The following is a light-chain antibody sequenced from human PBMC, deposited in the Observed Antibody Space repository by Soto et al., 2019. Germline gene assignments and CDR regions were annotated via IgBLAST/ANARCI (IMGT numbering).Light chain of an antibody. V-gene: IGKV3-15*01. CDR1: QSVSIL. Sequence: RVMPVSPATLSVSPGERATVSCRASQSVSILLAWYQQKPGQPPRLLIYGASTRATGVPARFSGSGSGTEFTLTISSLQSEDFAVYYCQQYNNWPWTFGQGTKVDI. CDR3: QQYNNWPWT. J-gene: IGKJ1*01. CDR2: GAS.